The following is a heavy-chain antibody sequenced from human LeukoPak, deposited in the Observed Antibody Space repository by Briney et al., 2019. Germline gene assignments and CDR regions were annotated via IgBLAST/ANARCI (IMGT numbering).Heavy chain of an antibody. J-gene: IGHJ4*02. V-gene: IGHV4-39*01. Sequence: PSETLSLTCTVSGGSISSFSYYWGWIRQPPGEGLEWIGSIYYSGATYYNPSLKSRVTISVDTSKNQFSLKLSSVTAADTAVYYCARPRHYYGSGFDYWGQGTLVTVSS. D-gene: IGHD3-10*01. CDR1: GGSISSFSYY. CDR2: IYYSGAT. CDR3: ARPRHYYGSGFDY.